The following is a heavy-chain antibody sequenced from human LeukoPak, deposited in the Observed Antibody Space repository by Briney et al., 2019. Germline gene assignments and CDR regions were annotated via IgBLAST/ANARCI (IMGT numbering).Heavy chain of an antibody. J-gene: IGHJ3*02. V-gene: IGHV4-39*07. CDR2: IT. CDR3: AKSNGYGLVDI. D-gene: IGHD3-10*01. CDR1: GGSISTSSYY. Sequence: PSETLSLTCTVSGGSISTSSYYWGWVRQPPGKGLEWIGNITYYSPSLKSRVTISLDTSRNQFSLKLNSVTAADTAVYYCAKSNGYGLVDIWGQGTTVTVSS.